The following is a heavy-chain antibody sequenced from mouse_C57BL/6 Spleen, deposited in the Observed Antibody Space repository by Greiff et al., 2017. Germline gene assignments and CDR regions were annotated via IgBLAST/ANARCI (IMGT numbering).Heavy chain of an antibody. V-gene: IGHV1-82*01. CDR2: IYPGDGDT. CDR3: ARTSKEDYAMDY. Sequence: QVQLKQSGPELVKPGASVKISCKASGYAFSSSWMNWVKQRPGKGLEWIGRIYPGDGDTNYNGKFKGKATLTADKSSSTAYMQLSSLTSEDSAVYFCARTSKEDYAMDYWGQGTSVTVSS. CDR1: GYAFSSSW. D-gene: IGHD2-5*01. J-gene: IGHJ4*01.